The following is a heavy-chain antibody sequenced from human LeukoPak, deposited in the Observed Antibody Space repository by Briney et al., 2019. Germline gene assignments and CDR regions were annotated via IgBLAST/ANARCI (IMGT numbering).Heavy chain of an antibody. V-gene: IGHV1-8*03. CDR3: ARGVDIVATGDWFDP. CDR2: MNPNSGNT. J-gene: IGHJ5*02. Sequence: ASVKVSCKAFGYTFTSYDINWVRQATGQGLEWMGWMNPNSGNTGYAEKFQGRVTITRNTSISTAYMELSSLRSEDTAVYYCARGVDIVATGDWFDPWGQGTLVTVSS. CDR1: GYTFTSYD. D-gene: IGHD5-12*01.